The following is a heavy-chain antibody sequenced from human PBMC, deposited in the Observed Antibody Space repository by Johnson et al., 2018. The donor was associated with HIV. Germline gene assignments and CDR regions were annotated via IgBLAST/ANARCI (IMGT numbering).Heavy chain of an antibody. V-gene: IGHV3-66*01. D-gene: IGHD1-26*01. Sequence: MLLVESGGGLVQPGGSLRLSCAASGFTVSSNYMSWVRQAPGKGLEWVSAIYSGGSTYYAASVKGRFTISRDNSNNTLYLQMNSLRAEDTAVYYCARDPSPIVGATYAFDIWGQGTMVTVSS. J-gene: IGHJ3*02. CDR3: ARDPSPIVGATYAFDI. CDR1: GFTVSSNY. CDR2: IYSGGST.